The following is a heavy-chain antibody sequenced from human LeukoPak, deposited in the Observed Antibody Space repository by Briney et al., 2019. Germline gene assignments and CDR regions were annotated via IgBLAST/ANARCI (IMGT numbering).Heavy chain of an antibody. CDR2: IKQDGSEK. Sequence: GGSLRLSCAASGFTFSSYWMSWVRQAPGKGLEWVANIKQDGSEKYYVDSVKGRFTISRDNAKNSLYLQMNSLRAEDTAVYYCARDTNYYDSSGDASHFDYWGQGTLVTVSS. V-gene: IGHV3-7*01. D-gene: IGHD3-22*01. CDR1: GFTFSSYW. CDR3: ARDTNYYDSSGDASHFDY. J-gene: IGHJ4*02.